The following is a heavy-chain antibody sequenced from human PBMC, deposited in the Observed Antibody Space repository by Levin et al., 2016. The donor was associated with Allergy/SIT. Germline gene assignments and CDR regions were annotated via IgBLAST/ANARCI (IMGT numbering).Heavy chain of an antibody. D-gene: IGHD3-16*01. V-gene: IGHV3-9*01. CDR1: GFIFEDFA. J-gene: IGHJ6*02. CDR3: VKDISPNIPVAAIGGLDV. Sequence: GGSLRLSCVGSGFIFEDFAMHWVRQGPGKGLEWVSGISWDSDSIGYGDSLQGRFTISRDNAKNVLYLQMNSLSAEDSALYYCVKDISPNIPVAAIGGLDVWGQGTTVTVS. CDR2: ISWDSDSI.